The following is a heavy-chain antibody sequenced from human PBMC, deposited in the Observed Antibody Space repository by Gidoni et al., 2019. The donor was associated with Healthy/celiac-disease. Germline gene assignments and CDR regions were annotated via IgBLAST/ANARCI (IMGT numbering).Heavy chain of an antibody. CDR1: GFTFSSYG. CDR3: AKDRGTVTTLDY. Sequence: QVQLVESGGGVVHPRMSLRLSCAASGFTFSSYGMHWVRQAPGKGLEWVAVISYDGSNKYYADSVKGRFTISRDNSKNTLYLQMNSLRAEDTAVYYCAKDRGTVTTLDYWGQGTLVTVSS. J-gene: IGHJ4*02. CDR2: ISYDGSNK. D-gene: IGHD4-17*01. V-gene: IGHV3-30*18.